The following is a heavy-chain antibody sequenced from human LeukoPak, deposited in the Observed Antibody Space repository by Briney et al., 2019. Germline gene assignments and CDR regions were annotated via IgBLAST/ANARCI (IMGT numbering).Heavy chain of an antibody. Sequence: GGSPSLSCAASGFTFSSYSMNWVRQAPGKGLEWVSSISSSSSYIYYADSVKGRFTISRDNAKNSLYLQMNSLRAEDTAVYYCASDSGSYSDAFDIWGQGTMVTVSS. V-gene: IGHV3-21*01. CDR1: GFTFSSYS. D-gene: IGHD1-26*01. J-gene: IGHJ3*02. CDR3: ASDSGSYSDAFDI. CDR2: ISSSSSYI.